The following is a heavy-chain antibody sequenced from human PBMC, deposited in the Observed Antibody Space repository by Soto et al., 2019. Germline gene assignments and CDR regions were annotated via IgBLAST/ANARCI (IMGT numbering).Heavy chain of an antibody. CDR2: INPNSGGT. V-gene: IGHV1-2*02. CDR1: GYTFTGYY. D-gene: IGHD2-2*01. J-gene: IGHJ5*02. CDR3: ARDIVVVPTAIGENNWFDP. Sequence: EASVKVSCKASGYTFTGYYMHWVRQAPGQGLEWMGWINPNSGGTNYAQKFQGRVTMTRDTSISTAYMELSRLRSDDTAVYYCARDIVVVPTAIGENNWFDPWGQGTLVTVSS.